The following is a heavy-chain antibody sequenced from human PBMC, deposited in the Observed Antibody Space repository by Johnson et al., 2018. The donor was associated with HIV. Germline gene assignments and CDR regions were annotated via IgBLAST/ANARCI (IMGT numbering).Heavy chain of an antibody. CDR3: ASSFYKQLRAFEI. J-gene: IGHJ3*02. V-gene: IGHV3-53*01. D-gene: IGHD3-10*01. CDR1: GFTVSSNY. Sequence: VQLVESGGGLIQPGGSLRLSCAASGFTVSSNYMSWVRQAPGKGLAWVSVIYSGGSTYYADSVKGRFTISRDNSKNTLYLQMNRLRAEDAAVYYCASSFYKQLRAFEIWGQGTMVTVSS. CDR2: IYSGGST.